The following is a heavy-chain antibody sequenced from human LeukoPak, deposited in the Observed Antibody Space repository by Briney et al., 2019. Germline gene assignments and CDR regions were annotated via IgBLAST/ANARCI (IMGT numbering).Heavy chain of an antibody. D-gene: IGHD2-8*02. CDR3: ATYRQVLLPFES. CDR2: IKQEGSAR. V-gene: IGHV3-7*03. Sequence: PGGSLRLSCVASGFSFSSYWMSWVRQTPGKGLEWVANIKQEGSARYYVDSVTGRFTISRDNAMNSLYLQMNSLRAEDTAIYYCATYRQVLLPFESWGQGTLVTVSS. CDR1: GFSFSSYW. J-gene: IGHJ4*02.